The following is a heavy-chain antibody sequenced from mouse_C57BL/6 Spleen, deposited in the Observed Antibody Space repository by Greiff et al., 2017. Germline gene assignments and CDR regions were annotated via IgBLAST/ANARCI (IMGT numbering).Heavy chain of an antibody. V-gene: IGHV5-17*01. J-gene: IGHJ2*01. CDR2: ISSGSSTI. CDR1: GFTFSDYG. Sequence: EVMLVESGGGLVKPGGSLKLSCAASGFTFSDYGMHWVRQAPEKGLEWVAYISSGSSTIYYADTVKGRFTISRDNAKNTLFLQLTRLRSEDTAMXYCARGPPYYSGSSYYFDYWGRGTTLTVAS. D-gene: IGHD1-1*01. CDR3: ARGPPYYSGSSYYFDY.